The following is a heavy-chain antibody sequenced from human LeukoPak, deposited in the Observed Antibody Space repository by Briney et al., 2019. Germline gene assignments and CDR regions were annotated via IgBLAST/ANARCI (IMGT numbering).Heavy chain of an antibody. CDR3: TTVGSSRYYYYFDY. V-gene: IGHV3-15*01. CDR2: IKSKTDGAAT. J-gene: IGHJ4*02. D-gene: IGHD3-22*01. Sequence: GGSLRLSCAASGFTFNHSWMNWVRQAPGKGLEWVGRIKSKTDGAATEYAAPVKGRFTISRDDSKNTLYLQMNSLKTEDTAVYYCTTVGSSRYYYYFDYWGQGSLVTVSS. CDR1: GFTFNHSW.